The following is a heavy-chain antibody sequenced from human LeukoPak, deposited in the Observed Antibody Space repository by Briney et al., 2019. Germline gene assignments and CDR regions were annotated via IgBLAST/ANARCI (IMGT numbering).Heavy chain of an antibody. CDR2: INPSGGST. V-gene: IGHV1-46*01. D-gene: IGHD3-3*01. CDR3: ARDGRYYDFWSGLHLDYYYGMDV. Sequence: ASVKVSCKASGYTFTSYYMHWARQAPGQGLEWMGIINPSGGSTSYAQKFQGRVTMTRDTSTSTVYMELSSLRSEDTAVYYCARDGRYYDFWSGLHLDYYYGMDVWGQGTTVTVSS. CDR1: GYTFTSYY. J-gene: IGHJ6*02.